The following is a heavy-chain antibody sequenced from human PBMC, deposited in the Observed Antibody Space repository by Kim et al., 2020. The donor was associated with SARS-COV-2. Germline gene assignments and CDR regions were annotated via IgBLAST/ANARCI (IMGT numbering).Heavy chain of an antibody. V-gene: IGHV3-33*01. D-gene: IGHD3-22*01. Sequence: GGSLRLSCAASGFTFSSYGMHWVRQAPGKGLEWVAVIWYDGSNKYSADAVKGRFTISSDNSKNTLYLQMNSLRAEDTAGYYCAIDREYYDRSGYYYDYWGRGTLVTVSS. CDR1: GFTFSSYG. J-gene: IGHJ4*02. CDR3: AIDREYYDRSGYYYDY. CDR2: IWYDGSNK.